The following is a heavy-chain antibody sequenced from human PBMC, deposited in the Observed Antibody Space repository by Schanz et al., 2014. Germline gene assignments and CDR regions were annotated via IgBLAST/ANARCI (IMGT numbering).Heavy chain of an antibody. CDR3: AMGGYQLHH. CDR2: ISGSGGST. D-gene: IGHD1-7*01. CDR1: GFTFTNYA. V-gene: IGHV3-23*01. Sequence: EVQLLESGGTVVQPGGSLRVSCAASGFTFTNYAMTWVRQAPGKGLEWVSGISGSGGSTYDADSVKGRFTISRDNAENTLYLQMNSLRVEDTAVYYCAMGGYQLHHWGQGTLVTVSS. J-gene: IGHJ4*02.